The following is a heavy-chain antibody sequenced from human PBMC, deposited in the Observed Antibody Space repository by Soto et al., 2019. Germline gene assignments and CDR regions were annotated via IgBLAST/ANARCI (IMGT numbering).Heavy chain of an antibody. V-gene: IGHV4-39*01. CDR3: APLSVSLSGPYGIHV. J-gene: IGHJ6*01. D-gene: IGHD2-15*01. CDR2: MFYGGLT. Sequence: AETLCLTCSISVYSVTISDYYWAWIRQPPGKGLEWIGSMFYGGLTYYNPSLKSRVTLSVDTSKNQFSVRLNSVTAADTAVYYCAPLSVSLSGPYGIHVWGQGTTVTVSS. CDR1: VYSVTISDYY.